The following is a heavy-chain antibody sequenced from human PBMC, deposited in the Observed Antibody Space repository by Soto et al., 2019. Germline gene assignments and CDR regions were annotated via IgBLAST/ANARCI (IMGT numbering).Heavy chain of an antibody. D-gene: IGHD1-26*01. J-gene: IGHJ6*02. CDR3: ARGDEGDGGWGMDV. CDR2: IFHSGST. Sequence: QVQLQESGPGLVKPSGTLSLTCAVSGVSISGSNWWTWVRQPPGKGLEWIADIFHSGSTNHNPSLKSRVTILIDKSKNQFSRKLNSVTAADTAVYYCARGDEGDGGWGMDVWGQGTKVTVSS. CDR1: GVSISGSNW. V-gene: IGHV4-4*02.